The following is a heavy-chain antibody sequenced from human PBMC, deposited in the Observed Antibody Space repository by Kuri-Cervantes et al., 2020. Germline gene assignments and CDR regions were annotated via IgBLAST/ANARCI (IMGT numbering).Heavy chain of an antibody. CDR3: AKGLDTYYYSYYDY. CDR1: GFTFSTYS. Sequence: GESLKISCVASGFTFSTYSMNWVRQAPGKGLEWVSYISSSSTTIYYADSVKGRFTISRDNAKNSLYLQMNSLRAGDTAFYYCAKGLDTYYYSYYDYWGQGTLVTVSS. CDR2: ISSSSTTI. D-gene: IGHD3-16*01. J-gene: IGHJ4*02. V-gene: IGHV3-48*01.